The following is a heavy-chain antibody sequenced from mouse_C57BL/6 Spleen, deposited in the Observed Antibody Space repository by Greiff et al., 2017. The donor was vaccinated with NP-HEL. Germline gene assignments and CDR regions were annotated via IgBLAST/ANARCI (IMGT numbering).Heavy chain of an antibody. J-gene: IGHJ3*01. CDR2: IRSKSSNYAT. V-gene: IGHV10-3*01. CDR1: GFTFNTYA. D-gene: IGHD2-4*01. Sequence: EVMLVESGGGLVQPKGSLKLSCAASGFTFNTYAMHWVRQAPGKGLEWVARIRSKSSNYATYYADSVKDRFTISRDDSQSMLYLQMNNLKTEDTAMYYCVRDGGYDYDDVPFAYWGQGTLVTVSA. CDR3: VRDGGYDYDDVPFAY.